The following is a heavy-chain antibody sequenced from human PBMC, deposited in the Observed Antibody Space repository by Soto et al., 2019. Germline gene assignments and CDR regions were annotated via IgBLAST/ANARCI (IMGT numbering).Heavy chain of an antibody. D-gene: IGHD2-2*01. CDR2: INEDESNT. CDR1: GFTFSNYW. Sequence: PGGSLRLSCATSGFTFSNYWMHWVRQAPGKGPVWVSRINEDESNTNYADSVKGRFTISRDNAKNTLYLQMNSLRAEDTAVYFCARVPYCSSSGCYSWFDPWGQGTLVTVSS. J-gene: IGHJ5*02. CDR3: ARVPYCSSSGCYSWFDP. V-gene: IGHV3-74*01.